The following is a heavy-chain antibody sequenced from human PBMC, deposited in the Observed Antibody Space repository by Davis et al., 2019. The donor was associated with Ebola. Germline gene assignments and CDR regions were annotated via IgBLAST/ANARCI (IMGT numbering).Heavy chain of an antibody. V-gene: IGHV3-21*05. J-gene: IGHJ6*04. CDR1: GFTFSSYA. CDR2: ISSSSSYT. Sequence: GESLKISCAASGFTFSSYAMHWVRQAPGKGLEWVSYISSSSSYTNYADSVKGRFTISRDNSKNTLYLQMNSLRAEDTAVYYCAREGPGMDVWGKGTTVTVSS. CDR3: AREGPGMDV.